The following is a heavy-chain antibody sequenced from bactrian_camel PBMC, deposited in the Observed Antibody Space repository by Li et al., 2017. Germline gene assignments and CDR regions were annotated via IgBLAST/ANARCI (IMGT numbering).Heavy chain of an antibody. Sequence: HVQLVESGGGLVQPGGSLRLSCAASGFAFTSSSVNWVRQVPGKGLEWICEIYGDASTTYHANSVKDRFTISRDIAKNTLYLQMNSLNTEDTAIYYCTRDVAGNYYGWTTGAKEPRSPSP. CDR1: GFAFTSSS. CDR2: IYGDASTT. D-gene: IGHD2*01. J-gene: IGHJ7*01. V-gene: IGHV3S6*01.